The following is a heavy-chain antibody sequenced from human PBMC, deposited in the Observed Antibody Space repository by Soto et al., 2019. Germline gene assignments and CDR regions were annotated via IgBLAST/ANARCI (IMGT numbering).Heavy chain of an antibody. V-gene: IGHV4-34*01. CDR1: GGSFSGYY. D-gene: IGHD6-6*01. Sequence: PSETLSLTCAVYGGSFSGYYWSWIRQPPGKGLEWIGEINHSGSTNYNPSLKSRVTISVDTSKNQFSLKLSSVTAADTAVYYGAKRFAEARSLFDYWGKGTLVTVSS. CDR2: INHSGST. J-gene: IGHJ4*02. CDR3: AKRFAEARSLFDY.